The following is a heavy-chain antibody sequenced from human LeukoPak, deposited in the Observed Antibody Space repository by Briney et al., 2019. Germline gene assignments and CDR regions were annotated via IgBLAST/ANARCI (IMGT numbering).Heavy chain of an antibody. CDR3: GRLWYGANPASYWFFDL. CDR2: IYYSGST. J-gene: IGHJ2*01. V-gene: IGHV4-39*01. CDR1: GGSISSSSYY. D-gene: IGHD4-23*01. Sequence: SETLSLTCTVSGGSISSSSYYWGWIRQPPGKGLEWIGSIYYSGSTYYNPSLKSRVTISVDTSKNQFSLKLSSVTAADTAVYYCGRLWYGANPASYWFFDLWGRGTLVTVSS.